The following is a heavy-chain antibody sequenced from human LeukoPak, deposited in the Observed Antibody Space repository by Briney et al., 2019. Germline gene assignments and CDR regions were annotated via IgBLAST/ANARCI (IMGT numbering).Heavy chain of an antibody. Sequence: GGSLRLSCAASGYRFSPYWMSWVRQTPGKGLEWVASISDGGRATYYGDFVRGRFTISRDDARNSLFLQMNGLRADDTAVYYCTRENYVPDSWGQGTLVTVSS. V-gene: IGHV3-7*03. D-gene: IGHD3-10*02. CDR3: TRENYVPDS. CDR2: ISDGGRAT. J-gene: IGHJ5*02. CDR1: GYRFSPYW.